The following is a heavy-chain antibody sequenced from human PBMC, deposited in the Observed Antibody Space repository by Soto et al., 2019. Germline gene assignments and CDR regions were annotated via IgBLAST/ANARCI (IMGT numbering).Heavy chain of an antibody. D-gene: IGHD1-26*01. V-gene: IGHV4-61*01. Sequence: QVQLQESGPGLVKPSETLSLTCTVSGGSVSSGSYYWSWIRQPPGTGLEWIGYIYYSGSTNYNPSLKSRVTISVDTSKNQCSLKLSSVTAADTAVYYCARGSGSYYVWFDPWGQGTLVTVSS. J-gene: IGHJ5*02. CDR3: ARGSGSYYVWFDP. CDR2: IYYSGST. CDR1: GGSVSSGSYY.